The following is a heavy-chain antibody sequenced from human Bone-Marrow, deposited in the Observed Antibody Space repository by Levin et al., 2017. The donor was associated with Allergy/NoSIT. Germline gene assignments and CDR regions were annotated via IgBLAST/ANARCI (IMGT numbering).Heavy chain of an antibody. D-gene: IGHD6-13*01. Sequence: GGSLRLSCTASGFTFSDYYISWIRQAPGKGPVWVSYISAGSGSTTIYAVSVKGRFTISRDNAKSSVYLQMNSLRAEDTAVYYCARVGSLAAAGTVDYWGQGTLVTVSS. J-gene: IGHJ4*02. V-gene: IGHV3-11*06. CDR2: ISAGSGSTT. CDR1: GFTFSDYY. CDR3: ARVGSLAAAGTVDY.